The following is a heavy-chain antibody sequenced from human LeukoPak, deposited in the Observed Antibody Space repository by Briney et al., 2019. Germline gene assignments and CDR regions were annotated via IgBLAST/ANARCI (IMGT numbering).Heavy chain of an antibody. CDR3: AKDSGSYRGYGGDY. Sequence: GGSLRLSCAASGFTFSSYAMHWVRQAPGKGLEWVAVISYDGSNKYYADSVKGRFTISRDNSKNTLYLQMNSLRAEDTAVYYCAKDSGSYRGYGGDYWGQGTLVTVSS. V-gene: IGHV3-30*04. D-gene: IGHD1-26*01. CDR1: GFTFSSYA. J-gene: IGHJ4*02. CDR2: ISYDGSNK.